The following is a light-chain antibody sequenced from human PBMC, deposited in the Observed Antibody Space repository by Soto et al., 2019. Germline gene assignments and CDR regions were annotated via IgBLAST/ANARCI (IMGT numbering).Light chain of an antibody. CDR1: SSDVAGYNY. CDR2: DVS. V-gene: IGLV2-8*01. Sequence: QSLLPQPPSASGSPGQAVTISFTGTSSDVAGYNYVSWYHQHAAKDPKLMMDDVSKRPSGVPDRFSGSKSANTAYLTVSGLQAEDEADYYCNSYAGSSNLGFGGGTQLTV. CDR3: NSYAGSSNLG. J-gene: IGLJ2*01.